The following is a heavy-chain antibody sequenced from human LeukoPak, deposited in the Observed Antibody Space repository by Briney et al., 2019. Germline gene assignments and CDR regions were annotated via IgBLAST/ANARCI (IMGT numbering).Heavy chain of an antibody. CDR2: IIPIFGTA. V-gene: IGHV1-69*13. J-gene: IGHJ4*02. CDR3: ARSRGIPEYYFDY. CDR1: GGTFSSYA. D-gene: IGHD2-21*01. Sequence: SVKVSCKASGGTFSSYAISWVRQAPGQGLEWVGGIIPIFGTANYAQKFQGRVTITADESTSTAYMELSSLRSEDTAVYYCARSRGIPEYYFDYRGQGTLVTVSS.